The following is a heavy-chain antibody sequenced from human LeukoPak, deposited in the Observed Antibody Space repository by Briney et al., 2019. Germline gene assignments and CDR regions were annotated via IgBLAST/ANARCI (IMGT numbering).Heavy chain of an antibody. CDR3: ASPVEMAPIAPPWGVFDI. CDR1: GVSFSDCG. V-gene: IGHV3-33*01. CDR2: IWHDGSNK. D-gene: IGHD5-24*01. Sequence: GGSLRLSCEASGVSFSDCGMHWVRQAPGKGLEWVAVIWHDGSNKYYADSVKGRFTISRDNSKNTLYLQMDSLRAEDTAVYYCASPVEMAPIAPPWGVFDIWGQGTIVTVS. J-gene: IGHJ3*02.